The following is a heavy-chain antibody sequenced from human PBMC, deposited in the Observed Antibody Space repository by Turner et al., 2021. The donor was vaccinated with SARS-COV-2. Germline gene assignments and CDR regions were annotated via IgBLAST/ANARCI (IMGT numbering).Heavy chain of an antibody. J-gene: IGHJ3*02. V-gene: IGHV3-33*01. CDR1: GFTFSRYG. Sequence: QVQLVESGGGVVKPGRSLRLACAASGFTFSRYGVHGGRQAPGKGLEWVAVIWYDGSNKYYADSVKGRFTISRDNSKNTLYLQMNSLRAEDTAVYYCAREGQWQVLDAFDIWGQGTTVTVS. CDR2: IWYDGSNK. CDR3: AREGQWQVLDAFDI. D-gene: IGHD6-19*01.